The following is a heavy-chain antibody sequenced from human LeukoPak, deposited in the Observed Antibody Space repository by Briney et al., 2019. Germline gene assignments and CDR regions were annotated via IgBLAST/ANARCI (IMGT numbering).Heavy chain of an antibody. CDR1: GFTVSDNY. V-gene: IGHV3-66*01. CDR2: FYSGGST. Sequence: TGGSLRLSCAASGFTVSDNYMSWVRQAPGKGLEWVSVFYSGGSTRYADSVKGRFTISRDNSKNTLYPQLNSLRAEDTAVYFCASSSWSSEYFHYWGQGTLVTVSS. J-gene: IGHJ1*01. CDR3: ASSSWSSEYFHY. D-gene: IGHD6-13*01.